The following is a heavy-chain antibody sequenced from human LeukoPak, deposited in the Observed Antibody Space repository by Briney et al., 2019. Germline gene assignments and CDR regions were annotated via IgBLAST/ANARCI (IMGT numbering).Heavy chain of an antibody. Sequence: PGGSLRLSCAASGFTFSTAWMTWVRQAPGKGLEWVANIKQDGSEKYYVDSVKGRFTISRDNAKNSLYLQMNSLRAEDTAVYYCARDLNYYDSSVPNWGQGTLVTVSS. CDR2: IKQDGSEK. CDR1: GFTFSTAW. CDR3: ARDLNYYDSSVPN. D-gene: IGHD3-22*01. V-gene: IGHV3-7*01. J-gene: IGHJ4*02.